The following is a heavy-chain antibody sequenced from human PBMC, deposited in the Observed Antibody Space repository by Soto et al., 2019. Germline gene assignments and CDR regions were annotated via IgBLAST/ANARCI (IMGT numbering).Heavy chain of an antibody. D-gene: IGHD3-22*01. CDR3: AREDSIIIPAVSDF. V-gene: IGHV4-31*03. CDR2: IFYSGTT. CDR1: GASISSAAYY. Sequence: TLSLTCTVSGASISSAAYYWSWIRQRPGEGLEWIGFIFYSGTTYNNPSLKSRLLISVDTSKNQFSLELSFVTAADTAVYYCAREDSIIIPAVSDFWGQGTLVTVSS. J-gene: IGHJ4*02.